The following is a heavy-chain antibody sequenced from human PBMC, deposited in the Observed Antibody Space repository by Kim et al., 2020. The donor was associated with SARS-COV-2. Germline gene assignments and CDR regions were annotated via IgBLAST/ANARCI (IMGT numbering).Heavy chain of an antibody. Sequence: YADSVKGRFTISRDNTKNKVYLQRKGLGVEDTAVYFCARDRGGTGAVFDYWGQGTLVTVSS. V-gene: IGHV3-53*01. J-gene: IGHJ4*02. D-gene: IGHD3-16*01. CDR3: ARDRGGTGAVFDY.